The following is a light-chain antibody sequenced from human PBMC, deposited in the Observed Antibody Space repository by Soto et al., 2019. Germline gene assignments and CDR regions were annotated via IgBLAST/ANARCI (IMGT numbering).Light chain of an antibody. V-gene: IGLV2-14*01. CDR2: DVS. CDR3: SSYTSSSTPLYV. CDR1: SSDVGGYNN. J-gene: IGLJ1*01. Sequence: SVLTQPASVSGSPGQSITISCTGTSSDVGGYNNVSWYQQHPGKAPKLMIYDVSNRPSGVSNRFSGSKSGNTASLTISGLQAEDEADYYCSSYTSSSTPLYVFGTGTKVTVL.